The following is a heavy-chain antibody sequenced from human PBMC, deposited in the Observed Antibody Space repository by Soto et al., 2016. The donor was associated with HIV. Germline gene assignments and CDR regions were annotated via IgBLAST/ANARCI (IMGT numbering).Heavy chain of an antibody. CDR1: GYAFPDYY. V-gene: IGHV1-2*02. CDR3: AREVRRTTMIVVVPNAMDV. CDR2: INPNSGGT. Sequence: QVQLVQSGSEVKKPGASVKVSCKASGYAFPDYYIHWVRRAPGQGLQWMGWINPNSGGTYYAQKFQGRVTMTRDTSISTAYMELSRLRSDDTAVYYCAREVRRTTMIVVVPNAMDVWGQGTTVTVSS. J-gene: IGHJ6*02. D-gene: IGHD3-22*01.